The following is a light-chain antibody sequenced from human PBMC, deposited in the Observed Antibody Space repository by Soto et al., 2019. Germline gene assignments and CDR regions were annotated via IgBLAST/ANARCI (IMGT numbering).Light chain of an antibody. CDR1: QSVTSN. J-gene: IGKJ2*01. V-gene: IGKV3-15*01. CDR3: QQYNNWPRT. Sequence: EIVMMQSPVTLSVSLGERATLSCRASQSVTSNLAWYQQKPGQAPRLLIYGASTRATGIPVRFSASGSGTEFTLTISSLQSEDFAVYYCQQYNNWPRTFGRGTKLEI. CDR2: GAS.